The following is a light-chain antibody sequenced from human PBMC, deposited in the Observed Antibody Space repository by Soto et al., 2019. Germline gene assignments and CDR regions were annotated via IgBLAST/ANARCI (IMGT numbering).Light chain of an antibody. CDR2: DAS. Sequence: DIQMTQSPSTLSASVGDRVTITCRASQSVTNWLAWYQQKPGKAPNLLIYDASRLQSGIPSRFSGSGSGTEFALTISSLQPVDFATYYCQQYTTYPCTYGQGTKLEIK. J-gene: IGKJ2*02. V-gene: IGKV1-5*01. CDR1: QSVTNW. CDR3: QQYTTYPCT.